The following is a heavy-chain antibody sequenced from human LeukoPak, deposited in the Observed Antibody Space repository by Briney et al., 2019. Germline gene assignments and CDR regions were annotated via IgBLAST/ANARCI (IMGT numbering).Heavy chain of an antibody. CDR1: GGSISSGGYY. D-gene: IGHD3-22*01. CDR3: ARDYDSSGYYLLY. J-gene: IGHJ4*02. V-gene: IGHV4-31*03. CDR2: IYYSGST. Sequence: SETLSLTCTVSGGSISSGGYYWSWIRQHPGKGLEWIGYIYYSGSTYYNPSLKSRVTISVDTSKNQFSLKLSSVTAAGTAVYYCARDYDSSGYYLLYWGQGTLVTVSS.